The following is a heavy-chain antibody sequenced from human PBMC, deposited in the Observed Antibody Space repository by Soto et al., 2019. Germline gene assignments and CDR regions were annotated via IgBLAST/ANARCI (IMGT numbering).Heavy chain of an antibody. V-gene: IGHV4-30-2*01. CDR1: GGSISSGGYS. Sequence: QLQLQESGSGLVKPSQTLSLTCAVSGGSISSGGYSWSWIRQPPGKGLEWIGYIYHSGSTYYNPSLKSRVTISVDRSKNQFSLKLSSVTAADTAVYYCARAGDGYYGSGSAFDYWGQGTLVTVSS. CDR2: IYHSGST. J-gene: IGHJ4*02. D-gene: IGHD3-10*01. CDR3: ARAGDGYYGSGSAFDY.